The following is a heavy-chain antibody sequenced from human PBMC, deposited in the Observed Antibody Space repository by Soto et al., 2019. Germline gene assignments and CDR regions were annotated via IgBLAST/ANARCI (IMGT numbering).Heavy chain of an antibody. D-gene: IGHD6-6*01. Sequence: QVQLVESGGGVVQPGRSLRLSCAASGFTFSSYAMHWVRQAPGKGREGGAVISYDGSNKYYADSVKGRFTISRDNSKNTLYLQMNSLRAEDTAVYYCARDFELVRTDYYGMDVWGQGTTVTVSS. V-gene: IGHV3-30-3*01. J-gene: IGHJ6*02. CDR1: GFTFSSYA. CDR3: ARDFELVRTDYYGMDV. CDR2: ISYDGSNK.